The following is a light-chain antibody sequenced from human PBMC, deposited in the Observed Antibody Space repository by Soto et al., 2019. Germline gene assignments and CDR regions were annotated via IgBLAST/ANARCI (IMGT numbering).Light chain of an antibody. CDR3: AAWDDSLNGL. V-gene: IGLV1-44*01. CDR1: SSNIGSNT. CDR2: SNN. J-gene: IGLJ2*01. Sequence: QSVLTQPPSASGTPGQRVTISCSGSSSNIGSNTVNWYQQLPGTAPKLLIYSNNQRPSGVPDRFSGSKSGTSASLAISGLQSKDEADYYCAAWDDSLNGLFGGGTKVTVL.